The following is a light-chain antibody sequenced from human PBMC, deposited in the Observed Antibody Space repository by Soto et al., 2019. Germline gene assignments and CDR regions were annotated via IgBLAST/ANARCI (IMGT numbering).Light chain of an antibody. Sequence: PVERATLSCRSSQTVRSSSLAWYQQKPGQAPRLLIFGASTGAAGFPDRFSGSGSGTDFTLTISRLEPEDFAVYYCQQYGSSPRTFGQGTKVDIK. V-gene: IGKV3-20*01. CDR3: QQYGSSPRT. CDR1: QTVRSSS. J-gene: IGKJ1*01. CDR2: GAS.